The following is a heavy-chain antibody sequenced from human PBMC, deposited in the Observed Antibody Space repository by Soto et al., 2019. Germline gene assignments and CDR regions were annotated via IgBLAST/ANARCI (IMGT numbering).Heavy chain of an antibody. CDR3: ARHGGYYYYYMDV. J-gene: IGHJ6*03. D-gene: IGHD3-3*01. V-gene: IGHV4-59*08. Sequence: GSLRLSCAASGFPFSSYSMNWVRQAPGKGLEWIGYIYSSGSTNYNPYLKSRVTISVDTSKNQFSLKLSSVTAADTAGYYCARHGGYYYYYMDVWGKGTTVTVSS. CDR2: IYSSGST. CDR1: GFPFSSYS.